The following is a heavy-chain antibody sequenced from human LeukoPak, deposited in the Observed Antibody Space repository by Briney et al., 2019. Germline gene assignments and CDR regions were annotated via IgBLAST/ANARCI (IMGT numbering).Heavy chain of an antibody. CDR1: GGSISSGSYY. D-gene: IGHD6-6*01. CDR2: IYTSGST. Sequence: PSETLSLTCTVSGGSISSGSYYWSLIRQPAGKGLEWIGRIYTSGSTNYNPSLKSRVTISVHTSKNQLSLKLSSVTAADTAVYYCARDHRSIAALWGQGTLVTVSS. V-gene: IGHV4-61*02. J-gene: IGHJ4*02. CDR3: ARDHRSIAAL.